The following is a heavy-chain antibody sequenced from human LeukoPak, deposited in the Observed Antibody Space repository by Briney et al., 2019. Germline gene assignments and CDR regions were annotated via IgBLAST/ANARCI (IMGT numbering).Heavy chain of an antibody. D-gene: IGHD1-26*01. V-gene: IGHV4-34*01. CDR3: ARDSGSPPTFDY. CDR1: GGSFSGYY. J-gene: IGHJ4*02. Sequence: SETLSLTCAVYGGSFSGYYWSWIRQPPGKGLEWIGEINHSGSTNYNPSLKSRVTISVDTSKNQFSLKLSSVTAADTAVYYCARDSGSPPTFDYWGQGTLVTVSS. CDR2: INHSGST.